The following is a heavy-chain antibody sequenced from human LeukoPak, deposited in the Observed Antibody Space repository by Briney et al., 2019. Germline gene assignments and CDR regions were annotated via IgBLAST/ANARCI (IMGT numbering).Heavy chain of an antibody. CDR1: GFTFSSYA. CDR3: AKDSIGYYKPFDY. Sequence: GGSLRLSCAASGFTFSSYAMSWVRQAPGKGQEWASAISGSGSNTYYSDSVKGRFTISRDNSKNTLYLQMNSLRAEDTAVYYCAKDSIGYYKPFDYWGQGSLVTVSS. CDR2: ISGSGSNT. J-gene: IGHJ4*02. V-gene: IGHV3-23*01. D-gene: IGHD3-22*01.